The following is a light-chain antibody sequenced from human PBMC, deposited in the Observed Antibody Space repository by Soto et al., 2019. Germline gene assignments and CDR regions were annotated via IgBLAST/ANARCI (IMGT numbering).Light chain of an antibody. J-gene: IGKJ2*01. CDR2: RAS. CDR1: QSVSSN. CDR3: QQYNNWPPLYT. V-gene: IGKV3-15*01. Sequence: EIVMTQSPATLSVSPGERATLSCRASQSVSSNLAWYQQKPGQAPRLLIYRASTRATGIPARFRGSGSGTEFTLTISSLQSEDFAVYYCQQYNNWPPLYTFGQGTKLEIK.